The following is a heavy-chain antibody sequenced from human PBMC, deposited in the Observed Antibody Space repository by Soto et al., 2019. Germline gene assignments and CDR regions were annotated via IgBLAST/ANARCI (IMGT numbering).Heavy chain of an antibody. V-gene: IGHV3-23*01. D-gene: IGHD3-22*01. CDR2: ISGSGGST. CDR1: GFTFSSYA. J-gene: IGHJ4*02. CDR3: AIQPRGSAEMTYYYDSSYVGY. Sequence: PGGSLRLSCAASGFTFSSYAMSWVRQAPGKGLEWVSAISGSGGSTYYADSVKGRFTISRDNSKNTLYLQMNSLRAEDTAVYYCAIQPRGSAEMTYYYDSSYVGYWGQGTLVTVSS.